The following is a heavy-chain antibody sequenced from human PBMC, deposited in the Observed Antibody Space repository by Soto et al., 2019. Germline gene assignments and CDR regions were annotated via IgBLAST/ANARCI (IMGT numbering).Heavy chain of an antibody. D-gene: IGHD2-21*01. V-gene: IGHV3-7*05. J-gene: IGHJ4*02. CDR2: IKEDGSEK. Sequence: EVQLVESGGGLVHPGGSLRLSCAASGFTFSTYLMSWVRQAPGRGLEWVATIKEDGSEKYYVDSVKGRFTISRDNAKNSLYLQMNSLRAEDTAVYYCARFVAFSSRDYWGQGTLVTVSS. CDR3: ARFVAFSSRDY. CDR1: GFTFSTYL.